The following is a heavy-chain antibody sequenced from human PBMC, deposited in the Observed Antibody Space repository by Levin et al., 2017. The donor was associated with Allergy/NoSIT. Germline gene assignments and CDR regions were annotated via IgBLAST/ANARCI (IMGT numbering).Heavy chain of an antibody. V-gene: IGHV3-23*01. J-gene: IGHJ5*02. CDR1: GFTFSNYD. CDR2: ISGSGGRT. D-gene: IGHD5-18*01. Sequence: GESLKISCAASGFTFSNYDMSWVRQAPGKGLEWVSAISGSGGRTYYADSVKGRFTISRDNSKNTLNLQMNSLRAEDAAVYYCAQEKGYSYGYRWGQGTLVTVSS. CDR3: AQEKGYSYGYR.